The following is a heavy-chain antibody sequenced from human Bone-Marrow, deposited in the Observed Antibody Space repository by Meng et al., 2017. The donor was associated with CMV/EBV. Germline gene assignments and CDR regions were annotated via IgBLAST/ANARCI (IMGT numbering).Heavy chain of an antibody. CDR3: TTERYYDFWSGYLSPGY. CDR1: GFTFSNAW. J-gene: IGHJ4*02. Sequence: GESLKISCAASGFTFSNAWMSWVRQAPGKGLEWVGRIKSKTDGGTTDYAAPVKGRFTISRDDSKNTLYLQMNSPKTEDTAVYYCTTERYYDFWSGYLSPGYWGQGTLVTVSS. CDR2: IKSKTDGGTT. D-gene: IGHD3-3*01. V-gene: IGHV3-15*01.